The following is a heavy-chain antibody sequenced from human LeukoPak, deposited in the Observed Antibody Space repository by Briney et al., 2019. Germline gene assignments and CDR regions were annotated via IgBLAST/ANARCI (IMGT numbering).Heavy chain of an antibody. CDR2: IIPILGIA. D-gene: IGHD2-15*01. CDR1: GGTFSSYA. J-gene: IGHJ6*03. CDR3: ARSGGVVAARPLYYYYYYMDV. Sequence: WASVKVSCKASGGTFSSYAISWVRQAPGQGLGWMGRIIPILGIANYAQKFQGRVTITADKSTSTAYMELSSLRSEDTAVYYCARSGGVVAARPLYYYYYYMDVWGKGTTVTVSS. V-gene: IGHV1-69*04.